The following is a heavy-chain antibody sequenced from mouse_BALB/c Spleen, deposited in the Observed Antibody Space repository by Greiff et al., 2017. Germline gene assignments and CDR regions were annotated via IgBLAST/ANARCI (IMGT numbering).Heavy chain of an antibody. J-gene: IGHJ1*01. Sequence: VKLMESGPGLVAPSQSLSITCTVSGFSLTSYGVHWVRQPPGKGLEWLGVIWAGGSTNYNSALMSRLSISKDNSKSQVFLKMNSLQTDDTAMYYCARAGITTGDWYFDVWGAGTTVTVSS. CDR3: ARAGITTGDWYFDV. V-gene: IGHV2-9*02. CDR1: GFSLTSYG. CDR2: IWAGGST. D-gene: IGHD1-1*01.